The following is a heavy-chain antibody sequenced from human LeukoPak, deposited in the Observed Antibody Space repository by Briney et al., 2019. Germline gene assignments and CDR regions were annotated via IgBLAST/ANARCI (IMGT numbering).Heavy chain of an antibody. V-gene: IGHV3-15*01. J-gene: IGHJ4*02. CDR3: TTMVYGGITMVRGVHD. CDR2: IKSKTDGGTT. D-gene: IGHD3-10*01. CDR1: GFTFSSYD. Sequence: GGSLRLSCAASGFTFSSYDMSWVRQAPGKGLEWVGRIKSKTDGGTTDYAAPVKGRFTISRDDSKNTLYLQMNSLKTEDTAVYYCTTMVYGGITMVRGVHDWGQGTLVTVSS.